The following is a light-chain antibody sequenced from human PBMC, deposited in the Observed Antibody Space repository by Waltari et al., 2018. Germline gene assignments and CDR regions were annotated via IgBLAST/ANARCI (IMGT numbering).Light chain of an antibody. CDR3: QQRTSWPPFT. V-gene: IGKV3-11*01. Sequence: EIVLKQSPATLSLSPGERATLSCRASQSVSAYLAWYQHKPGQAPRLLIYDASTRATGVPARFSGSGSGTDFTLTISSLEPEDSAVYYCQQRTSWPPFTFGPGTKVDVK. CDR2: DAS. J-gene: IGKJ3*01. CDR1: QSVSAY.